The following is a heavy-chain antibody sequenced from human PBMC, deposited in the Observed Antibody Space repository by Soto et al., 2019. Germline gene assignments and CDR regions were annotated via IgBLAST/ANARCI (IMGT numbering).Heavy chain of an antibody. V-gene: IGHV4-4*02. CDR2: IYHSGST. CDR1: GGSISSSNW. D-gene: IGHD3-22*01. Sequence: QVQLQESGPGLVKPSGTLSLTCAVSGGSISSSNWWSWVRQPPGKGLEWIGEIYHSGSTNYNPSLKSRVTISVDKAKNQFSLKLSSVTAADTAVYYCVRETYYYDSSGYRKGAFDIWGQGTMVTVSS. J-gene: IGHJ3*02. CDR3: VRETYYYDSSGYRKGAFDI.